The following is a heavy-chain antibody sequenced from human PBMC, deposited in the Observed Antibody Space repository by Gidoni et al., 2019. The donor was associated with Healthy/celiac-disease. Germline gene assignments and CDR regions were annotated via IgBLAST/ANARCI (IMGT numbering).Heavy chain of an antibody. CDR1: GHTFTSYG. Sequence: QVQLVQSGAEVKKPGASVKVSCKASGHTFTSYGLSWVRQAPGQGLEWMGWISAYNGNTNYAQKRQGRVTMTTDTSTRTAYMELRSLRSDDTAVYYCARVRWGSGWYWGWFDPWGQGTLVTVSS. J-gene: IGHJ5*02. V-gene: IGHV1-18*01. D-gene: IGHD6-19*01. CDR2: ISAYNGNT. CDR3: ARVRWGSGWYWGWFDP.